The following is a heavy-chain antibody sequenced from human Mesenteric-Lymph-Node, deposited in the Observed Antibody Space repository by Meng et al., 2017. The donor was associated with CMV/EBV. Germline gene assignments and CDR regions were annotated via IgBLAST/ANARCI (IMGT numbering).Heavy chain of an antibody. V-gene: IGHV3-23*01. Sequence: GESLKISCAASGFTFRSYAISWVRQAPGKGPEWVSTISGSGASTYYADSVKGRFTISRDNSKNTIYLQMNSLRVEDTAIYYCAKDLTYGSWFVLHDAFDIWGQGTRVTVSS. D-gene: IGHD3-10*01. CDR2: ISGSGAST. CDR3: AKDLTYGSWFVLHDAFDI. CDR1: GFTFRSYA. J-gene: IGHJ3*02.